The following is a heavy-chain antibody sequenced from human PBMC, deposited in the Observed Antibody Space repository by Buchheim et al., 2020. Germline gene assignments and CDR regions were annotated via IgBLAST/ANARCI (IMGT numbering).Heavy chain of an antibody. V-gene: IGHV3-7*01. D-gene: IGHD2-21*01. CDR3: ARISDDLGDSAYRHFDD. CDR1: GFTFSSYW. J-gene: IGHJ4*02. Sequence: QLVESGGGLVQPGWSLRLSCAASGFTFSSYWMTWVRQAPGKGLEWVANLKQDGSENKSVDSVKSRFTISRDNAENSLNLKMNSLRAEDTALYYCARISDDLGDSAYRHFDDWGQGAL. CDR2: LKQDGSEN.